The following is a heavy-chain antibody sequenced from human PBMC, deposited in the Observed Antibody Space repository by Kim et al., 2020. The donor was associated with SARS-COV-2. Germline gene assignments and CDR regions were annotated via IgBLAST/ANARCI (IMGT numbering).Heavy chain of an antibody. CDR3: ARDRAIVVVPAVLYYYYGMDV. J-gene: IGHJ6*02. CDR2: ISAYNGNT. CDR1: GYTFTSYG. D-gene: IGHD2-2*01. Sequence: ASVKVSCKASGYTFTSYGISWVRQAPGQGLEWMGWISAYNGNTNYAQKLQGRVTMTTDTSTSTAYMELRSLRSDDTAVYYCARDRAIVVVPAVLYYYYGMDVWRQGTTVTVSS. V-gene: IGHV1-18*01.